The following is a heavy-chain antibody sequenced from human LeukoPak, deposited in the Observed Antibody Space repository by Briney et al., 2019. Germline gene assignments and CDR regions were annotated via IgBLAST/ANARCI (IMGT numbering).Heavy chain of an antibody. CDR3: ARGENDAFDI. CDR1: GFTFSSYE. CDR2: ISSSGSTI. D-gene: IGHD1-26*01. V-gene: IGHV3-48*03. J-gene: IGHJ3*02. Sequence: GGSLRLSCAASGFTFSSYEMNWVRQAPGKGLEWVSYISSSGSTIYYADSVKGRFTISRDNAKNSLYLQMNSLRAEDTAVYYCARGENDAFDIWGQGTMVTVSS.